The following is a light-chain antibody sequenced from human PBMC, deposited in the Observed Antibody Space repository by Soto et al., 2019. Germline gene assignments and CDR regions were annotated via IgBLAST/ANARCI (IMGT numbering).Light chain of an antibody. Sequence: QSVLTQPASVSGSPGQSITISCTGTSSDVGAYNYVSWYQHYPGKAPKLMIYEVSNRPSGVSNRFSGSKSGNTASLTISGLQAEDEADYYCSSYTGSSTLVFGGGTKLTVL. J-gene: IGLJ2*01. CDR1: SSDVGAYNY. V-gene: IGLV2-14*01. CDR2: EVS. CDR3: SSYTGSSTLV.